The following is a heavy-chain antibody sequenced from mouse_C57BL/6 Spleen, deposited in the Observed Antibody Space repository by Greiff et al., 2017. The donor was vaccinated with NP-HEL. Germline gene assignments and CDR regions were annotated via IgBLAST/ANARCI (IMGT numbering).Heavy chain of an antibody. Sequence: VQLQQSGAELMKPGASVKLSCKATGYTFTGYWIEWVKQRPGHGLEWIGEILTGSGSTNYNEKFKGKATFTADPSSNTAYMQLSSLTTEESAIYSVARGGLLPWFAYWGQGTLVTVSA. J-gene: IGHJ3*01. CDR1: GYTFTGYW. V-gene: IGHV1-9*01. CDR2: ILTGSGST. CDR3: ARGGLLPWFAY. D-gene: IGHD1-1*01.